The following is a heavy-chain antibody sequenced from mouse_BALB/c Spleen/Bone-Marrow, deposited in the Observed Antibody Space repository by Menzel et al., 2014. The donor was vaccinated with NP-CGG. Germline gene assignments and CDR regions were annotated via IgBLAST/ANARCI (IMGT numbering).Heavy chain of an antibody. CDR3: ARHAYYDQTEVSFVY. J-gene: IGHJ3*01. Sequence: EVKLVESGGGLVKSGGSLKLSCAASGFTFNSYGMSWVRQTPEKRLEWVATISGDGSYTFYPASVKGRFTISRDNAKNNLYLQLSRLRSEDTALYYCARHAYYDQTEVSFVYWGQGTLVTVSA. CDR1: GFTFNSYG. D-gene: IGHD2-4*01. V-gene: IGHV5-9-2*01. CDR2: ISGDGSYT.